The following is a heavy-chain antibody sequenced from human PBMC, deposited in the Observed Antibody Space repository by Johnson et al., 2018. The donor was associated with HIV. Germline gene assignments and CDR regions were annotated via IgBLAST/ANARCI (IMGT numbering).Heavy chain of an antibody. J-gene: IGHJ3*02. Sequence: VQLVESGGGLIQPGGSLRLSCAASGFTVSSNYMSWVRQAPGKGLEWVSGINGNSDGIGYADSVKGRLSISRDNAKNSLYLQMNSLRAEDTAVYYCARDLLGMDDAFDIWGQGTMVTVSS. CDR1: GFTVSSNY. D-gene: IGHD7-27*01. CDR3: ARDLLGMDDAFDI. V-gene: IGHV3-53*01. CDR2: INGNSDGI.